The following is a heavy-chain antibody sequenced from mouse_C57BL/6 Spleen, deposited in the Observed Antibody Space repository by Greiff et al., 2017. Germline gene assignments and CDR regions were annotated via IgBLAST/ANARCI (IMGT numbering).Heavy chain of an antibody. CDR3: TRGLMVTTGMDY. J-gene: IGHJ4*01. D-gene: IGHD2-2*01. Sequence: EVKVEESGEGLVKPGGSLKLSCAASGFTFSSYAMSWVRQTPEKRLEWVAYISSGGDYIYYADTVKGRFTISRDNARNTLYLQMSSLKSEDTAMYYCTRGLMVTTGMDYWGQGTSVTVSS. CDR2: ISSGGDYI. V-gene: IGHV5-9-1*02. CDR1: GFTFSSYA.